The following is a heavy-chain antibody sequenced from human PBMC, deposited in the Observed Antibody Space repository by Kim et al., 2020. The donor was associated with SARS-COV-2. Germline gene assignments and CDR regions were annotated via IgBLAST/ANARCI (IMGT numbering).Heavy chain of an antibody. CDR2: IRGTDYST. V-gene: IGHV3-23*01. Sequence: GGSLRLSCAASGFTFGNYAMNWVRQAPEKGLEWVSTIRGTDYSTYYAGSVKGRFTISRDNSMNTLYLQMDSLRADDTAIYYCARGRSSNSRYSGYASTGFDFWGHGNLVTVTS. J-gene: IGHJ4*01. CDR3: ARGRSSNSRYSGYASTGFDF. CDR1: GFTFGNYA. D-gene: IGHD5-12*01.